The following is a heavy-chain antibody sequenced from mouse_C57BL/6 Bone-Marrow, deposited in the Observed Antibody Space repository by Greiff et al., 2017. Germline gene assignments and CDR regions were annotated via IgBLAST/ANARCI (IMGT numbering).Heavy chain of an antibody. Sequence: EVQLQQSGAELVRPGASVKLSCTASGFNIKDDYMHWVKQRPEQGLEWIGWIDPENGDTEYASKFQGKATITADTSSNTAYLPLLSLPSEDTAVSYCTCNYVDYCRHGPTLPLSS. CDR3: TCNYVDY. J-gene: IGHJ2*01. CDR1: GFNIKDDY. CDR2: IDPENGDT. V-gene: IGHV14-4*01.